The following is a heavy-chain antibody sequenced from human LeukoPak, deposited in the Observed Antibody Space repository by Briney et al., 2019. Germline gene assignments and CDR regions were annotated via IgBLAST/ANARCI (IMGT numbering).Heavy chain of an antibody. CDR2: IYPGDSDT. Sequence: GESLKISCKGSGYSFTSYWIGWVRKMPGKGLEWMGIIYPGDSDTRYSPSFQGQVTISADKSISTAYLQWSSLKASDTAMYYCARWGRGGIAAAGRPYWGQGTLVTVSS. CDR1: GYSFTSYW. V-gene: IGHV5-51*01. CDR3: ARWGRGGIAAAGRPY. J-gene: IGHJ4*02. D-gene: IGHD6-13*01.